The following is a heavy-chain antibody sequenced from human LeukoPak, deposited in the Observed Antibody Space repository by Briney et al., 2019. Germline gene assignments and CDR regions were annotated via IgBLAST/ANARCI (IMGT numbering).Heavy chain of an antibody. CDR3: ARDAREGYSYGGTFDY. CDR1: GGTFSSYA. J-gene: IGHJ4*02. Sequence: GASVKVSCKASGGTFSSYAISWVRQAPGQGLEWMGGIIPIFGTANYAQKFQGRVTITADESTSTAYMELSSLRSEDTAVYYCARDAREGYSYGGTFDYWGQGTLVTVSS. V-gene: IGHV1-69*13. CDR2: IIPIFGTA. D-gene: IGHD5-18*01.